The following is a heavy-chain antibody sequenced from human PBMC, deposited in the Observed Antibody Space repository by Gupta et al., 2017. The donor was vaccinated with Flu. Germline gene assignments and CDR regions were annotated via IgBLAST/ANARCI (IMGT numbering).Heavy chain of an antibody. CDR2: IRVNGGST. CDR1: GFTVSSYA. V-gene: IGHV3-23*01. CDR3: ARGGDFWTGYWYFDL. J-gene: IGHJ2*01. D-gene: IGHD3/OR15-3a*01. Sequence: EVQLLESGGGSVQPGGSLRLSCAASGFTVSSYAMSWVRQAPGKGLEWVSSIRVNGGSTYYADSVKGRFTISRDNSKNTMYLQVNSLRAEDTAVYYCARGGDFWTGYWYFDLWGRGTLVTVSS.